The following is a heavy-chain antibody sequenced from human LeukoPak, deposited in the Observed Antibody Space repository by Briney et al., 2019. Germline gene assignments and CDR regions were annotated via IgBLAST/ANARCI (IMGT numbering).Heavy chain of an antibody. J-gene: IGHJ4*02. V-gene: IGHV3-21*01. CDR1: GFTFSSYS. D-gene: IGHD6-13*01. CDR2: ISSSSRYI. Sequence: PGGSLRLSCAASGFTFSSYSMDWVRQAPGKGLEWVSSISSSSRYIYYADSVKGRFTISRDTAKTSLYLQMNSMTAEDTAVYYCARDGSRSSWYEFDYWGQGTLVTVSS. CDR3: ARDGSRSSWYEFDY.